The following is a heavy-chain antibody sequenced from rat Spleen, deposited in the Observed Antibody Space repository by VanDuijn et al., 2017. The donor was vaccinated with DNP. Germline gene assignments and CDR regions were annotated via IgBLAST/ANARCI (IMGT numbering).Heavy chain of an antibody. J-gene: IGHJ1*01. V-gene: IGHV5-25*01. D-gene: IGHD4-3*01. CDR3: ARQGNSGYYWYFDF. CDR2: ISTSGGST. CDR1: GFNFNDYW. Sequence: EVKLVESGGGLVQPGRSLKLSCAASGFNFNDYWMGWVRQAPTKGLEWVATISTSGGSTYYRDSVKGRFTISRDNAKSTLYLQMDSLRSEDTATYYCARQGNSGYYWYFDFWGPGTMVTVSS.